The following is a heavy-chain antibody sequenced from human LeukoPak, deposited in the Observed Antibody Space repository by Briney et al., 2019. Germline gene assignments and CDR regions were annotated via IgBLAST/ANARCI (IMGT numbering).Heavy chain of an antibody. Sequence: KPSETLSLTCSVSGASISGNYWSWIRQPPGKGLEFIGYMFHSGSTNYNPSLKSRVITSLDASKNQFSLKLFSVTAADTAVYYCAAKNWNYFCLDYWGQGTLVTVSS. CDR2: MFHSGST. CDR1: GASISGNY. D-gene: IGHD1-7*01. CDR3: AAKNWNYFCLDY. V-gene: IGHV4-59*12. J-gene: IGHJ4*02.